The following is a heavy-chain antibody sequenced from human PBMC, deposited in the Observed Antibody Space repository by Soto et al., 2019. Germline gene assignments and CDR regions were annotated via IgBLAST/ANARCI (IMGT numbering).Heavy chain of an antibody. Sequence: EVQVVESGGGLVQPGGSLRLSCAASGLTSSRAWMTWVRQAPGKGLEWIGHILSKTEGGGTSHAAAVHGRCSISRDDSKDTLYLQMNSLKTADTAMYYCGVPEDMARTEPGYWGQGTLVTVSS. D-gene: IGHD3-10*01. V-gene: IGHV3-15*01. J-gene: IGHJ4*02. CDR2: ILSKTEGGGT. CDR3: GVPEDMARTEPGY. CDR1: GLTSSRAW.